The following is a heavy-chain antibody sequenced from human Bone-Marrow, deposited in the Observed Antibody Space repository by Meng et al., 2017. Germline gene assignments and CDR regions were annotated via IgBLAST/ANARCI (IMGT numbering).Heavy chain of an antibody. J-gene: IGHJ3*02. CDR1: GYTFTSYG. V-gene: IGHV1-18*01. CDR2: ISAYNCNT. Sequence: ASVKVSCKASGYTFTSYGISWVRQAPGQGLEWMGWISAYNCNTNYAQKLQGRVTMTTDTSTSTAYMELRSLRSDDTAVYYCARTIGYSYGYGLGTIAFDIWGQGTMVTVSS. D-gene: IGHD5-18*01. CDR3: ARTIGYSYGYGLGTIAFDI.